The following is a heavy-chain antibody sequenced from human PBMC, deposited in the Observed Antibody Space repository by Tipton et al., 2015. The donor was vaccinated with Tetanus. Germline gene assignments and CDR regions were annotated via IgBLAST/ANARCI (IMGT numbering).Heavy chain of an antibody. CDR1: GFTFSSYD. Sequence: SLRLSCAASGFTFSSYDLNWVRQAPGKGLEWVAAIRGSGVSTYHGDSVRGRFTISRDNSKNMLYLQMNGLRDEDTAVYYCAKSSQPRFTYDYDYWGRGTLVTVSS. CDR3: AKSSQPRFTYDYDY. CDR2: IRGSGVST. J-gene: IGHJ4*02. V-gene: IGHV3-23*01. D-gene: IGHD3-3*01.